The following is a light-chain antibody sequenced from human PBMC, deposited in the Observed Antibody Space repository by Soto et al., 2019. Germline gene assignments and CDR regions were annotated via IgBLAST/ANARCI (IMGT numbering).Light chain of an antibody. V-gene: IGKV4-1*01. CDR3: QQYYSTSLT. J-gene: IGKJ4*01. CDR1: QSVLYSSNNKNY. Sequence: DIVMTQSPDSLAVSLGERATINCKSSQSVLYSSNNKNYLAWYQQKPGQPPKLLIYWASTRESGVPDRFSASGSGRDFTLTISSLQAEDVAVYYCQQYYSTSLTFGGGTKVEIK. CDR2: WAS.